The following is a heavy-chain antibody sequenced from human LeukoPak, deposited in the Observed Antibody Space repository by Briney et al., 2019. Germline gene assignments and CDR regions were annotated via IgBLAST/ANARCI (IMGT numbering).Heavy chain of an antibody. CDR1: GYTFTSFA. V-gene: IGHV1-69*04. Sequence: GASVKVSCKASGYTFTSFAISWVRQAPGQGLEWMGRIFPILGIANYAQKFQGRVTITADKSTSTAYMELSSLRSEDTAVYYCARVGGYYYDSSGSHWGQGTLVTVSS. J-gene: IGHJ4*02. CDR2: IFPILGIA. CDR3: ARVGGYYYDSSGSH. D-gene: IGHD3-22*01.